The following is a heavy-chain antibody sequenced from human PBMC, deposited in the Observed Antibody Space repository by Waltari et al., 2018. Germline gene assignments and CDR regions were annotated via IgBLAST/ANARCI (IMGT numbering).Heavy chain of an antibody. V-gene: IGHV4-34*01. D-gene: IGHD6-13*01. Sequence: QVQLQQWGVGLLKPSEPLSLPCAVYGGPFSAYYWSWIRPPPGKGLEGIGEINHSGSTNYNPSLKSRVTISVDTSKNQFSLKLSSVTAADTAVYYCARATVPVRIAARGRYYFDYWGQGTLVTVSS. CDR2: INHSGST. J-gene: IGHJ4*02. CDR3: ARATVPVRIAARGRYYFDY. CDR1: GGPFSAYY.